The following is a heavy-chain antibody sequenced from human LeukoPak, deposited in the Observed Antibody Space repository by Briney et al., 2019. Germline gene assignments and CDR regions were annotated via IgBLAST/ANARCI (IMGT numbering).Heavy chain of an antibody. D-gene: IGHD2-21*01. CDR2: ISAYNGNT. CDR3: ASDKTPHIVVVISPDGSGY. CDR1: GYTFTSYG. V-gene: IGHV1-18*01. Sequence: GASVKVSCKASGYTFTSYGISWVRQAPGQGLEWMGLISAYNGNTNYAQKLQGRVTMTTDTSTSTAYMELRSLRSDDTAVYYCASDKTPHIVVVISPDGSGYWGQGTLVTVSS. J-gene: IGHJ4*02.